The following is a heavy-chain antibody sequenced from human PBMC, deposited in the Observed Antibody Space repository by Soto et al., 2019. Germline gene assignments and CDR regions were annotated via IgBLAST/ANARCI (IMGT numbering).Heavy chain of an antibody. CDR3: ARGRGCSTGCHNFDD. CDR2: IKQDGSEK. D-gene: IGHD2-2*01. CDR1: GFTFSSYW. J-gene: IGHJ4*02. V-gene: IGHV3-7*01. Sequence: EVQLVESGGGLVQPGGSLRLSCAASGFTFSSYWMSWVRQAPGKGLEWVANIKQDGSEKYYVDSVKGRFTISRDNAKKSLFLQMNSLRAEYTAVYYCARGRGCSTGCHNFDDWGQGTLVTVSS.